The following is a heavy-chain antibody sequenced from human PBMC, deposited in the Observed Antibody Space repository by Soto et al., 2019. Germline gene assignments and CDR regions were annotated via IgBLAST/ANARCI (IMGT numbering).Heavy chain of an antibody. CDR1: GGSISSGGYY. Sequence: SETLSLTCTVSGGSISSGGYYWSWIRQHPGKGLEWIGYIYYSGSTYYNPSLESRVTISVDTSKNQFSLKLSSVTAADTAVYYCARYLGELYPGYYFDYWGQGTLVTVSS. CDR2: IYYSGST. CDR3: ARYLGELYPGYYFDY. D-gene: IGHD3-16*01. J-gene: IGHJ4*02. V-gene: IGHV4-31*03.